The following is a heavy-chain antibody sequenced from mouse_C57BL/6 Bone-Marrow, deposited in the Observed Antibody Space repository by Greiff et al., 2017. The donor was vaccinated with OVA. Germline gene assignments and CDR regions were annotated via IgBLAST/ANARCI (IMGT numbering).Heavy chain of an antibody. CDR3: ASRGYYTHWYCDV. J-gene: IGHJ1*03. CDR2: IYPGDGDT. D-gene: IGHD2-12*01. CDR1: GYAFSSYW. V-gene: IGHV1-80*01. Sequence: VQLQQSGAELVKPGASVKISCKASGYAFSSYWMNWVKQRPGKGLEWIGQIYPGDGDTNYNGKFKGKATLTADKSSSTAYMQLSSLTSEDSAVYFGASRGYYTHWYCDVWGTGTTVTVSS.